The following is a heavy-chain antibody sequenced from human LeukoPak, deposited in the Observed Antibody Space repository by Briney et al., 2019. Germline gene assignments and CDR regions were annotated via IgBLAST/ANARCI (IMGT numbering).Heavy chain of an antibody. CDR3: ASSLRYSSSWYNY. CDR1: GFTFSSHA. J-gene: IGHJ4*02. D-gene: IGHD6-13*01. Sequence: GRSLRLSCAASGFTFSSHAMHWVRQAPGKGLEWVAVISYDGSNKYYADSVKGRFTISRDNSKNTLYLQMNSLRAEDTAVYYCASSLRYSSSWYNYWGQGTLVTVSS. CDR2: ISYDGSNK. V-gene: IGHV3-30*04.